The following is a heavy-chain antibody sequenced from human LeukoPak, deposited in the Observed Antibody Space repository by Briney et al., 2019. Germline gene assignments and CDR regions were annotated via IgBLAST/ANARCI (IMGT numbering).Heavy chain of an antibody. V-gene: IGHV3-30-3*01. CDR3: ARGEWRLLRSRGSLV. Sequence: PGGSLRLSCAASGFTFSSYAMHWVRQAPGKGLEWVAVISYDGSNKYYADSVKGRFTISRDNSKNTLYLQMNSLRAEDTAVYYCARGEWRLLRSRGSLVWGQGALVTVSS. J-gene: IGHJ4*02. CDR1: GFTFSSYA. D-gene: IGHD2-15*01. CDR2: ISYDGSNK.